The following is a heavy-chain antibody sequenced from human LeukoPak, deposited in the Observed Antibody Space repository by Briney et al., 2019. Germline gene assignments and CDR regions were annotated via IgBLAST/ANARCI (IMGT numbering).Heavy chain of an antibody. V-gene: IGHV3-23*01. CDR3: AKETSGYCSGGTCYSFHYFDY. CDR1: VFSVGAYA. D-gene: IGHD2-15*01. J-gene: IGHJ4*02. Sequence: PGGSLRLSCAASVFSVGAYAMSCVRQAPGKGLKWFAHISYSYGRTYQPDSVKGRFTISSDSSENTLLLPMTRLRAEDTAVYYRAKETSGYCSGGTCYSFHYFDYWGQRIPVTVSS. CDR2: ISYSYGRT.